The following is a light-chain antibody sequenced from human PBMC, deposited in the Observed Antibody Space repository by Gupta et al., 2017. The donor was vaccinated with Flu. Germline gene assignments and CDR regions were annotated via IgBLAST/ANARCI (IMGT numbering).Light chain of an antibody. CDR1: QGRRHSNGYKD. V-gene: IGKV2-28*01. J-gene: IGKJ2*01. CDR2: LDS. CDR3: RQELQSPYT. Sequence: VTPGEPAAIACRPSQGRRHSNGYKDLDWYLQKPGQAPQLLIYLDSKRAYGVPDRFSGSGSGTDFTLKIRRVEAEDVGVYYGRQELQSPYTFGQGIKMEIK.